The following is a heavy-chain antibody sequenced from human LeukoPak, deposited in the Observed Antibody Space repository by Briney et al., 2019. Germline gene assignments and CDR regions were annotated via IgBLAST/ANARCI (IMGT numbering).Heavy chain of an antibody. V-gene: IGHV1-8*01. CDR2: MNPNSGNT. Sequence: ASVKVSCKASGYTFTSYDINWVRQATGQGLEWMGWMNPNSGNTGYAQKFQGRATMTRNTSISTAYMELSSLRSEDTAVYYCARVGESSGWSQNWFDPWGQGTLVTVSS. CDR1: GYTFTSYD. J-gene: IGHJ5*02. D-gene: IGHD6-19*01. CDR3: ARVGESSGWSQNWFDP.